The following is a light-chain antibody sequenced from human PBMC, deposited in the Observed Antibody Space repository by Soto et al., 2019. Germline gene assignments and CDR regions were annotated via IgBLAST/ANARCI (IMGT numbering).Light chain of an antibody. CDR3: SSYTSASTLLYL. CDR2: GVT. CDR1: SSDAGGYNY. Sequence: QSALTQPASVSGSPGQSITISCTGTSSDAGGYNYVSWYQQHTGIAPKLLIYGVTNRPSGVSPRFSGSKSGNTASLTISGLQAEDEADYHCSSYTSASTLLYLFGTGTKVTVL. V-gene: IGLV2-14*01. J-gene: IGLJ1*01.